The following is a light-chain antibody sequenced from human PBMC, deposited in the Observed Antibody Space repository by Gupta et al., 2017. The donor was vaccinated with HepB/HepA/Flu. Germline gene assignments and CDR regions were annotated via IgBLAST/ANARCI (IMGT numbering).Light chain of an antibody. CDR2: DAS. J-gene: IGKJ5*01. Sequence: EIVLTQSPATLSLSPGERSTLSCRASQSVSSYLAWYQQKPGQAPRLLIYDASNSANGSPDRFSGSGYGKDFTLTSSRREYEDFAVYYGHQRSTSLTFGQGTRLEIK. CDR1: QSVSSY. V-gene: IGKV3-11*01. CDR3: HQRSTSLT.